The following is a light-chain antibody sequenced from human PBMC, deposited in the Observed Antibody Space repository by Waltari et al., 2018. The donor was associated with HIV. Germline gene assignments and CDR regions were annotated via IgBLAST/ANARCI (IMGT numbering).Light chain of an antibody. V-gene: IGKV4-1*01. CDR3: QQYYNTPYT. CDR2: WAS. J-gene: IGKJ2*01. Sequence: DIVMTQSPDSLAVSLGERATINCKYSQSVLYSSSNKNSLAWYQQKPGQPPKLLIYWASTREPGVPDRFSGSGSGTDFTLTISSLQAEDVAVYYCQQYYNTPYTFGQGTKVEIK. CDR1: QSVLYSSSNKNS.